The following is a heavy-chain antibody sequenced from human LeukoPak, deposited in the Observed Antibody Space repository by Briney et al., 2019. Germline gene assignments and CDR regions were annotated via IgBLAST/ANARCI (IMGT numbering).Heavy chain of an antibody. CDR1: GFSLEDYA. Sequence: GGSLRLSCVGSGFSLEDYAMHWVRQVPGKGLWRVSSISWDSSNAAYADSVKGRFTISRDNAKNSLYLQMNSLRPEDTAFYYCIKDMGFDLLKDAFHIWGQGTLVTVSS. V-gene: IGHV3-9*01. CDR3: IKDMGFDLLKDAFHI. D-gene: IGHD3-9*01. J-gene: IGHJ3*02. CDR2: ISWDSSNA.